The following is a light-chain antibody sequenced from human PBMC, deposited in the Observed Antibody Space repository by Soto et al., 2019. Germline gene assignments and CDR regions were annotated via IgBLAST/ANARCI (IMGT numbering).Light chain of an antibody. CDR2: DVN. J-gene: IGLJ1*01. CDR3: SAHGGTNPYV. V-gene: IGLV2-8*01. CDR1: ASDIGGYTF. Sequence: QSALTQPPSASGSPGQSVAISCTGTASDIGGYTFVSWYQQHPGKAPKLLIYDVNKRPSEVPDRFSGSKSGNTASLTVSGLQAEDEADYYCSAHGGTNPYVFGTGTKLTVL.